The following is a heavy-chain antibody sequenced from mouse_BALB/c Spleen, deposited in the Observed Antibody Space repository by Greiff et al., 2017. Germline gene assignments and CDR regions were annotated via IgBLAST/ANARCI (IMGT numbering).Heavy chain of an antibody. CDR2: IYPGDGDT. Sequence: QVQLQQSGPELVKPGASVKISCKASGYAFSSSWMNWVKQRPGQGLEWIGRIYPGDGDTNYNGKFKGKATLTADKSSSTAYMQLSSLTSVDSAVYFCAKGDGYYLFDYWGQGTTLTVSS. D-gene: IGHD2-3*01. V-gene: IGHV1-82*01. J-gene: IGHJ2*01. CDR3: AKGDGYYLFDY. CDR1: GYAFSSSW.